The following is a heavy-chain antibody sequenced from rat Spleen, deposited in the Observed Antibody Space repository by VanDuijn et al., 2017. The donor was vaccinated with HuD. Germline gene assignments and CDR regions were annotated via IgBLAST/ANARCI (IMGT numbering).Heavy chain of an antibody. D-gene: IGHD1-12*03. J-gene: IGHJ3*01. Sequence: QVQLKESGPGLVQPSQTLSLTCTVSGFSLSSYGVIWVRQPPGKGLEWMGGIWGDGSTNYNSALKSRLIISRDPSKRQVFLKMNSLQTEDTASYFCTGDGGGYYYDGYYHVPFAYWGQGTLVTVSS. CDR3: TGDGGGYYYDGYYHVPFAY. V-gene: IGHV2-13*01. CDR1: GFSLSSYG. CDR2: IWGDGST.